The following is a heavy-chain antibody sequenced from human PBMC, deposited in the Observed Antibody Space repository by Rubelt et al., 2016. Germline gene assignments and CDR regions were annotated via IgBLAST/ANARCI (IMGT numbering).Heavy chain of an antibody. J-gene: IGHJ3*02. Sequence: GKGLEWIGEINHSGSTNYNPSLKSRVTISVDTSKNQFSLKLSSVTAADTAVYYCARQKTLPTYYYDSSGYDAFDIWGQGTMVTVSS. CDR3: ARQKTLPTYYYDSSGYDAFDI. V-gene: IGHV4-34*01. D-gene: IGHD3-22*01. CDR2: INHSGST.